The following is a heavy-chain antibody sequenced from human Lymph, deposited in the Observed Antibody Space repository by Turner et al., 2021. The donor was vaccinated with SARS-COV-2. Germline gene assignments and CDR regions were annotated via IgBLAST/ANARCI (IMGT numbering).Heavy chain of an antibody. Sequence: QVQLVQSGAEVKKPGASVKVSCKASGYTFTSYGISWVRQAPGQGLEWMGWISTYNCNTNYAQKLQGRVTMTTDTSTSTAYMELRSLRSDDTAVYYCAVAGMNYDLLWKTYYYYGMDVWGQGTTVTVSS. J-gene: IGHJ6*02. V-gene: IGHV1-18*01. CDR3: AVAGMNYDLLWKTYYYYGMDV. CDR2: ISTYNCNT. D-gene: IGHD6-19*01. CDR1: GYTFTSYG.